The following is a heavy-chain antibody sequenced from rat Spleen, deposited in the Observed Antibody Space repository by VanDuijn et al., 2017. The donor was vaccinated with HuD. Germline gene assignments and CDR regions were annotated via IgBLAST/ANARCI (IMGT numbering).Heavy chain of an antibody. J-gene: IGHJ2*01. CDR1: GYSITSSYR. Sequence: EVQFQESGPGLVKPSQSLSLTCSVTGYSITSSYRWNWIRKFPGNKLEWMGYINSAGSTNYNPSLKSRISITRDTSKNQFFLQVNSVTTEDTATYYCARRRGQVYNNYFDYWGQGVMVTVSS. V-gene: IGHV3-3*01. D-gene: IGHD1-10*01. CDR2: INSAGST. CDR3: ARRRGQVYNNYFDY.